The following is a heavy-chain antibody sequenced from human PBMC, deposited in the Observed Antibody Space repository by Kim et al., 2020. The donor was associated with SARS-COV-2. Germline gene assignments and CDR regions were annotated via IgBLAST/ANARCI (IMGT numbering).Heavy chain of an antibody. V-gene: IGHV3-23*01. CDR1: GFTFNIYA. CDR3: AEISSGSSGWFEYFQH. J-gene: IGHJ1*01. D-gene: IGHD6-19*01. Sequence: GGSLRLSCAASGFTFNIYAMSWVRQAPGKGLEWVSGIRGSGESTTYADSVKGRFTISRDNSKNTLYLQMERLRVDDTALYYCAEISSGSSGWFEYFQHWGQGTLVTVSS. CDR2: IRGSGEST.